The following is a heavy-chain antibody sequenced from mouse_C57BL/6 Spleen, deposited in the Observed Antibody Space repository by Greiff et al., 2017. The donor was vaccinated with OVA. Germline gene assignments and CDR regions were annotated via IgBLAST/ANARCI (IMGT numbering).Heavy chain of an antibody. V-gene: IGHV1-15*01. J-gene: IGHJ2*01. CDR2: IDPETGGT. CDR3: TRGGTAHDY. Sequence: VKVVESGAELVRPGASVTLSCKASGYTFTDYEMHWVKQTPVHGLEWIGAIDPETGGTAYNQKFKGKAILTADKSSSTAYMELRSLTSEDSAVYYCTRGGTAHDYWGQGTTLTVSS. CDR1: GYTFTDYE. D-gene: IGHD3-2*02.